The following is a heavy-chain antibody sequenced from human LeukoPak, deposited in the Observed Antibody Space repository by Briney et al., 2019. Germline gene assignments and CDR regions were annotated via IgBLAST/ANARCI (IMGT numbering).Heavy chain of an antibody. D-gene: IGHD4-17*01. V-gene: IGHV3-48*03. CDR1: GFTFSSYE. Sequence: GGSLRLSCAASGFTFSSYEVNWVRQAPGKGLEWVSYISSSGSTIYYADSVKGRFTISRDNAKNSLYLQMNSLRAEDTAVYYCARDPDYGDYGFDYWGQGTLATVSS. CDR2: ISSSGSTI. CDR3: ARDPDYGDYGFDY. J-gene: IGHJ4*02.